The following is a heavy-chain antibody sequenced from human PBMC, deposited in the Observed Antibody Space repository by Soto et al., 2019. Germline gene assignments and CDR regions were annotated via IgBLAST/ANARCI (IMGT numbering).Heavy chain of an antibody. J-gene: IGHJ4*02. CDR1: TFTLSNYW. CDR3: TRDTGVDFDY. CDR2: INHDGSTT. Sequence: PGGSLRLSCRASTFTLSNYWMHLVRQAPGKGLVWVSCINHDGSTTRYADSVKGRFTIFKDHPKNMVYLQMNSLRAEDMAVYYCTRDTGVDFDYWGQGSLVTVSS. V-gene: IGHV3-74*01. D-gene: IGHD3-3*01.